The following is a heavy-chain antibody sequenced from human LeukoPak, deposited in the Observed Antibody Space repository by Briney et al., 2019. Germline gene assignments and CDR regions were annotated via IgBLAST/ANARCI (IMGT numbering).Heavy chain of an antibody. V-gene: IGHV3-74*01. CDR1: GFTFSSYW. D-gene: IGHD4-17*01. Sequence: GGSLRLSCAASGFTFSSYWMHWVRQAPGKGLVWVSRINSDGSSTSSADSVKGRFTISRDNAKNTLYLQMNSLRAEDTAVYYCAREPMTTVTHDAFDIWGQGTMVTVSS. CDR3: AREPMTTVTHDAFDI. CDR2: INSDGSST. J-gene: IGHJ3*02.